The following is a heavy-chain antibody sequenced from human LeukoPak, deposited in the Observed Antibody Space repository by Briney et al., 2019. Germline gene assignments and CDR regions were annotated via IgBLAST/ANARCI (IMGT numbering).Heavy chain of an antibody. CDR3: ARNFNHFDY. CDR1: GFTFSSYG. Sequence: GGTLRLSCAASGFTFSSYGMHWVRQAPGKGLEWVAVISYDGSNKYYADSVKGRFTISRDNSKNTLYLQMNSLRAEDTAVYYCARNFNHFDYWGQGTLVTVSS. V-gene: IGHV3-30*03. J-gene: IGHJ4*02. CDR2: ISYDGSNK. D-gene: IGHD1-14*01.